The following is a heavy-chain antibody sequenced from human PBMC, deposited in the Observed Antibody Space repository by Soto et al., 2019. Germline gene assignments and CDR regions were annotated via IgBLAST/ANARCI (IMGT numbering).Heavy chain of an antibody. Sequence: QVQLQESGPGLVKPSETLSLTCTVSGGSISSYYWSWIRQPPGKGLEWIGYIYYSGSTNYNPSLKSRVTISVDTSKNQFPLKLSSVTAADTAVYYCARGEITYYYDSSGTFLLYWGQGTLVTVSS. CDR3: ARGEITYYYDSSGTFLLY. CDR1: GGSISSYY. V-gene: IGHV4-59*01. D-gene: IGHD3-22*01. CDR2: IYYSGST. J-gene: IGHJ4*02.